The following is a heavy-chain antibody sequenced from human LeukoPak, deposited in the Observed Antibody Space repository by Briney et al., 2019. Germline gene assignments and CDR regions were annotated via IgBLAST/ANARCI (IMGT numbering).Heavy chain of an antibody. J-gene: IGHJ1*01. V-gene: IGHV3-74*01. CDR3: ARAPSEIGGYYPEYFRH. CDR1: GFTFSTYW. Sequence: TGGSLRLSCAASGFTFSTYWMHWVHQAPGKGLGWVSRIKSDGSTNYADSVKGRFTISRDNAKNTVSLQMNRLRPDDTGVYYCARAPSEIGGYYPEYFRHWGQGTLVTVSS. D-gene: IGHD3-22*01. CDR2: IKSDGST.